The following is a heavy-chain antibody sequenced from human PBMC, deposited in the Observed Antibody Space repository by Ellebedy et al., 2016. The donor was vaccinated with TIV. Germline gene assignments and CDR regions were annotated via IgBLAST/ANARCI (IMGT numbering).Heavy chain of an antibody. J-gene: IGHJ4*02. CDR1: GYTFTSYG. CDR3: ARDLYSRLGIPRRNFDY. Sequence: AASVKVSCKASGYTFTSYGINWVRQAPGQGLEWVGWISSYNGNTNYAQKLQGRVTMTTDTSTSTAYMELRSLRSDDTAVYYCARDLYSRLGIPRRNFDYWGQGTLVTVSS. D-gene: IGHD2-15*01. CDR2: ISSYNGNT. V-gene: IGHV1-18*01.